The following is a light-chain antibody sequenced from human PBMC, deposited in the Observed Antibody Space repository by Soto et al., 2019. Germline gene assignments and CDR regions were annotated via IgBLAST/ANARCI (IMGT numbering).Light chain of an antibody. CDR1: NVGGKS. Sequence: SYELTQPPSVSLAPGQTASITCVGDNVGGKSVHWYQQKAGQAPVLVIHEDSDRPSGIPERFSGSNSANTATLTISRVEAGDEAAYYCQVWDTVSLHAIFGGGTKVTAL. J-gene: IGLJ2*01. CDR2: EDS. CDR3: QVWDTVSLHAI. V-gene: IGLV3-21*02.